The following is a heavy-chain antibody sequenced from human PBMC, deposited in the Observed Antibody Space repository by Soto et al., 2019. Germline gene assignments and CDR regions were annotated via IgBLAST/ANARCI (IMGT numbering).Heavy chain of an antibody. D-gene: IGHD2-2*01. V-gene: IGHV3-33*01. CDR2: IWYDGSNK. CDR3: ARDYQLLQYYYYYYGMDV. CDR1: GFTFSSYG. J-gene: IGHJ6*02. Sequence: PGGSLRLSCAASGFTFSSYGMHWVRQAPGKGLEWVAVIWYDGSNKYYADSVKGRFTISRDNSKNTLYLQMNSLRAEDTAVYYCARDYQLLQYYYYYYGMDVWGQGTTVTVSS.